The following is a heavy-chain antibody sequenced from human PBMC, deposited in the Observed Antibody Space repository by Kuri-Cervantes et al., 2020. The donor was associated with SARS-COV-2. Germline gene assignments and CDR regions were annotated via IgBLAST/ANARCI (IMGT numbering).Heavy chain of an antibody. D-gene: IGHD1-1*01. J-gene: IGHJ6*02. CDR3: ASVPNGYYYYGMDV. Sequence: SETLSLTCTVSGGSISSSSYYWGWIRQPPGKGLEWIGEINHSGSTNYNPSLKSRVTISVDTSKNQFSLKLSSVTAADTAVYYCASVPNGYYYYGMDVWGQGTTVTVSS. CDR2: INHSGST. CDR1: GGSISSSSYY. V-gene: IGHV4-39*07.